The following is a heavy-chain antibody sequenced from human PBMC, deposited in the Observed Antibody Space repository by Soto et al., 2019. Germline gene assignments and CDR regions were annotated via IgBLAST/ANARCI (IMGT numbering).Heavy chain of an antibody. CDR1: GYTLTELS. Sequence: ASVKVSCKVSGYTLTELSMHWVRQAPGKGLEWMGGFDPEDGETIYAQKFQGRVTMTEDTSTDTAYMELSSLRSEDTAVYYCATSSYEGGYCYYMDVWGKGTTVTVSS. CDR3: ATSSYEGGYCYYMDV. V-gene: IGHV1-24*01. CDR2: FDPEDGET. J-gene: IGHJ6*03. D-gene: IGHD3-3*01.